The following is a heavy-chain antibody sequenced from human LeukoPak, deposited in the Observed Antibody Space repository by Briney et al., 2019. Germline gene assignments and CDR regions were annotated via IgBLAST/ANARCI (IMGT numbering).Heavy chain of an antibody. CDR1: VFTFSSYA. V-gene: IGHV3-30-3*01. Sequence: PGGSLRLSCAASVFTFSSYAMHLVRQAPGKGLEWVALISYDESYKYYADSVKGRFTISRDNSKNTLYLQMNSLRAEDTAVYYCARVQWELLYPDYWGQGTLVTVSS. CDR2: ISYDESYK. D-gene: IGHD1-26*01. CDR3: ARVQWELLYPDY. J-gene: IGHJ4*02.